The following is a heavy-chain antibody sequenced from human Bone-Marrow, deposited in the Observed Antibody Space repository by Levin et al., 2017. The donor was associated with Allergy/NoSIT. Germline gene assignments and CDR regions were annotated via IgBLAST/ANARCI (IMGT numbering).Heavy chain of an antibody. CDR1: GGSISGYY. V-gene: IGHV4-59*01. CDR3: ARLGYTDYDYYFDY. D-gene: IGHD3-22*01. Sequence: GSLRLSCTVSGGSISGYYWSWVRQTPGKGLEWIGNIYYTGATTYSTSLRSRLSISLDTSKNQFSLELNSVTAADTAVYYCARLGYTDYDYYFDYWGQGTLVTVSS. CDR2: IYYTGAT. J-gene: IGHJ4*02.